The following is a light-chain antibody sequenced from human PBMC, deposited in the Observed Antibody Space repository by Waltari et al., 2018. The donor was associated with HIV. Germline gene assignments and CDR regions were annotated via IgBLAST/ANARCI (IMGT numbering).Light chain of an antibody. V-gene: IGKV2-28*01. CDR2: LAS. CDR3: LQNIRAPFA. J-gene: IGKJ2*01. Sequence: DVLATQFPLSLTVSPGEAASIPCRDTESLRHSNGRNYLDWYFQRPGHTPRLLTYLASNRASGVPDRFVGGGSGTDFTLRITRVEAADVGIYFCLQNIRAPFAFGQGT. CDR1: ESLRHSNGRNY.